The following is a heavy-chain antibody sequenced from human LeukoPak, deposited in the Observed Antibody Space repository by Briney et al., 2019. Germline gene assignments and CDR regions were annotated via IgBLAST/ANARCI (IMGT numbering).Heavy chain of an antibody. CDR2: INHSGST. CDR3: ARGKGDGDYIDY. D-gene: IGHD2-21*02. CDR1: GGSFSGYY. J-gene: IGHJ4*02. V-gene: IGHV4-34*01. Sequence: SETLSLTCAVYGGSFSGYYWSWIRQPPGKGLEWIGEINHSGSTNYNPSLKSRVTISVDTSKNQFSLKLSSVTAADTAVYYCARGKGDGDYIDYWGQGTLVTVSS.